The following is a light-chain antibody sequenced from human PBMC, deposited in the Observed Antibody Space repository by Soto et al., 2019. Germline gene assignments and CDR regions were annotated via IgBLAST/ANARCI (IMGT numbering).Light chain of an antibody. CDR2: EAT. J-gene: IGLJ3*02. V-gene: IGLV2-23*01. CDR3: CSYANIYIWV. Sequence: QSVLSQPASVSGSPGQLITIPCTGSSSDVGSNNLVSWYQQHPGKAPKVMIYEATKRPSGVSNRFSGSKSGNTASLTISGLQAEDEADYYCCSYANIYIWVFGGGTKLTVL. CDR1: SSDVGSNNL.